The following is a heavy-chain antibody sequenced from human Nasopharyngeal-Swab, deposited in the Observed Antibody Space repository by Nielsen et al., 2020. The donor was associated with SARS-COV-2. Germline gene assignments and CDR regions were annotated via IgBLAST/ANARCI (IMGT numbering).Heavy chain of an antibody. D-gene: IGHD1-1*01. Sequence: GGSLRLSCAASGFVFSDYWMHWVRQAPGKGPMWVSRLNSNGRSAAYADSVMGRFTISRDNAKNTLILQMNSLRVDDSAIYYCARHGGGWNDAFLDYWGQGTLVTVSP. CDR2: LNSNGRSA. CDR1: GFVFSDYW. CDR3: ARHGGGWNDAFLDY. V-gene: IGHV3-74*01. J-gene: IGHJ4*02.